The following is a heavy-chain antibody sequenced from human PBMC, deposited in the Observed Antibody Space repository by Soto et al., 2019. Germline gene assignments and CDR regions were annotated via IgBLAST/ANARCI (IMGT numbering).Heavy chain of an antibody. Sequence: GGSLRLSCAASGSTFSSYGMHWVRQAPGKGLEWVAVISYDGSNKYYADSVKGRFTISRDNSKNTLYLQMNSLRAEDTAVYYCAKDAVAVGATKDYYGMDVWGQGTTVTVSS. D-gene: IGHD1-26*01. V-gene: IGHV3-30*18. J-gene: IGHJ6*02. CDR2: ISYDGSNK. CDR1: GSTFSSYG. CDR3: AKDAVAVGATKDYYGMDV.